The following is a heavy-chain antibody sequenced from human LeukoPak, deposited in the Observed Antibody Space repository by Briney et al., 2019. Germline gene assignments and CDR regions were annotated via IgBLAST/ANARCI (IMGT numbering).Heavy chain of an antibody. Sequence: ASVKVSCKASGYTFTGYYMHWVRQAPGQGLEWMGWINPNSGGTNYAQKFQGWVTMTRDTSISTAYMELSRLRSDDTAVYYCARVSSTGPYYFDYWGQGTLATVSS. CDR3: ARVSSTGPYYFDY. CDR1: GYTFTGYY. J-gene: IGHJ4*02. V-gene: IGHV1-2*04. CDR2: INPNSGGT. D-gene: IGHD4-17*01.